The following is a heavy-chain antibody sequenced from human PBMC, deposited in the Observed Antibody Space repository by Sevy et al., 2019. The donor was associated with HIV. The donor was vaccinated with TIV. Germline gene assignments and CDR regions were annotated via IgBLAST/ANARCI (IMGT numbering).Heavy chain of an antibody. D-gene: IGHD3-3*01. V-gene: IGHV3-15*01. CDR2: IKSKTDGGTT. CDR1: GFTFSNAW. J-gene: IGHJ6*03. CDR3: TGLYYDFWSGYYRYMDV. Sequence: GGFLRLSCAASGFTFSNAWMSWVRQAPGKGLEWVGRIKSKTDGGTTDYAAPVKGRFTISRDDSKNTLYLQMNSLKTEDTAVYYCTGLYYDFWSGYYRYMDVWGKGTTVTVSS.